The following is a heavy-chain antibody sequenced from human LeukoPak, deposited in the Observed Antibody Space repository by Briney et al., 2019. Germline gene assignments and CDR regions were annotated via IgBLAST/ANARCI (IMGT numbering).Heavy chain of an antibody. V-gene: IGHV4-59*01. CDR3: GPAAGEYLPVDY. J-gene: IGHJ4*01. Sequence: SETLSLTCTVSGVSISSYSWNWIRQPPGKGLEWIGYIYYSGSTNYNPSLKSRVTISVDTSKNQFSLNLNSVTAADTAVYYCGPAAGEYLPVDYLGQGTLVTVSS. CDR1: GVSISSYS. D-gene: IGHD4-17*01. CDR2: IYYSGST.